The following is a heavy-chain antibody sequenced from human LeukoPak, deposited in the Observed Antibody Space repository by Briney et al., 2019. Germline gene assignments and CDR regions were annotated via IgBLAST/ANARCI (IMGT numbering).Heavy chain of an antibody. CDR3: AKSAAYTSTYYVNY. D-gene: IGHD3-10*02. Sequence: PGGSLRLSCAASGFTFIDYGMVWVRQAPGKGLEWVSGISGGGGTTYYADSVKGRFTISRDKSINTLFLQMNSLRAEDTAVYFCAKSAAYTSTYYVNYWGQGTLVTVSS. J-gene: IGHJ4*02. CDR1: GFTFIDYG. V-gene: IGHV3-23*01. CDR2: ISGGGGTT.